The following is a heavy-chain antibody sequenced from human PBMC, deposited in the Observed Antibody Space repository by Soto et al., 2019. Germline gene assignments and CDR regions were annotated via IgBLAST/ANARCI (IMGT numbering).Heavy chain of an antibody. V-gene: IGHV3-30-3*02. CDR2: ISYDGSNK. J-gene: IGHJ4*02. Sequence: GGSLRLSCAASGFTFSSYAMHWVRQAPGKGLEWVAVISYDGSNKYYADSVKGRFTISRDNSKNTLYLQMNSLRAEDTAVYYCAKDLEGYSSSPLDYWGQGTLVTVSS. CDR1: GFTFSSYA. CDR3: AKDLEGYSSSPLDY. D-gene: IGHD6-6*01.